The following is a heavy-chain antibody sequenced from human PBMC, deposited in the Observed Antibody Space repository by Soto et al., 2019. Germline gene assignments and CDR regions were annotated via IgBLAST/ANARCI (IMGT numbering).Heavy chain of an antibody. CDR1: GFALNNYG. Sequence: GGSLRLSCTVSGFALNNYGINWVRQAPGKGLEWVSSINKSDYTYYSDSVKGRFAISRDNAKSSVSLQMNTLRVEDTAVYYCAREDSIIIPAVSDFWGQGTLVTVSS. D-gene: IGHD2-2*01. CDR2: INKSDYT. J-gene: IGHJ4*02. V-gene: IGHV3-21*01. CDR3: AREDSIIIPAVSDF.